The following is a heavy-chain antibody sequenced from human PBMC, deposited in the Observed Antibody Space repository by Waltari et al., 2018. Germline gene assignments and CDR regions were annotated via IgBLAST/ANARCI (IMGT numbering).Heavy chain of an antibody. J-gene: IGHJ4*02. CDR2: IIPILGIA. D-gene: IGHD6-19*01. Sequence: VQLVQSGAEVKKPGSLVRVSCEASGGTFSSNHISWVRQDPGQGLEWMGGIIPILGIANYAQKFQGRVTITADESTSTAYMELSSLRSEDTAVYYCAREHFGSGFYFDYWGQGTLVTVSS. CDR1: GGTFSSNH. V-gene: IGHV1-69*04. CDR3: AREHFGSGFYFDY.